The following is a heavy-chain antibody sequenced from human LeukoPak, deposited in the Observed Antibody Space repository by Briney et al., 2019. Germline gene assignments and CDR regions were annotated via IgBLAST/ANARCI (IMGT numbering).Heavy chain of an antibody. V-gene: IGHV1-18*01. J-gene: IGHJ3*02. CDR3: ARVRELVEAVNNAFDI. CDR1: GYTFTSYS. D-gene: IGHD2-15*01. Sequence: ASVKVSCKASGYTFTSYSISWVRQAPGQGLEWMGWISAYNGNTNYAQKLQGRVTMTRNTSISTAYMELSSLRSEDTAVYYCARVRELVEAVNNAFDIWGQGTMVTVSS. CDR2: ISAYNGNT.